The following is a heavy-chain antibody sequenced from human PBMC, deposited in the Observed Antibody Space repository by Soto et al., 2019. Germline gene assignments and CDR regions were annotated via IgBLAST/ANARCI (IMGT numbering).Heavy chain of an antibody. CDR3: ARAGHYYDSSGYAN. V-gene: IGHV1-18*01. D-gene: IGHD3-22*01. Sequence: QVKLVQSGAEVKKPGTSMKVSCKASGYTFGTSGISWIRQAPGQGLEWMGWISAYNGNTNYEQKLQDRVTMTTDTSKNTAYLELRSLRSDDTAVYYCARAGHYYDSSGYANWGQGTLVTVSS. J-gene: IGHJ4*02. CDR2: ISAYNGNT. CDR1: GYTFGTSG.